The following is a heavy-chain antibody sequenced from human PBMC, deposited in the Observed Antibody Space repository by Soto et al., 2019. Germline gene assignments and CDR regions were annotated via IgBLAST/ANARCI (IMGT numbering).Heavy chain of an antibody. D-gene: IGHD6-13*01. CDR1: GGSISSSNW. V-gene: IGHV4-4*02. Sequence: SSETLSLTCAVSGGSISSSNWWSWVRQPPGKGLEWIGEIYHSGSNNYNPSVKSRVTISGDKSKNQFSLKMSSVTAADTAVYYCASCSSSWYTRWFDPWGQGTLVTVSS. CDR2: IYHSGSN. CDR3: ASCSSSWYTRWFDP. J-gene: IGHJ5*02.